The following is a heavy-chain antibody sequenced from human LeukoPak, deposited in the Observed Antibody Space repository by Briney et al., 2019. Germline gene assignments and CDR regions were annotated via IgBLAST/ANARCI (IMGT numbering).Heavy chain of an antibody. CDR1: GGTFSSYA. V-gene: IGHV1-69*05. CDR3: AREPYDFWSGPKPNWFDP. J-gene: IGHJ5*02. Sequence: GASVKVSCKASGGTFSSYAISWVRQAPGQGLEWMGGIIPIFGTANYAQKFQGRVTITTDESTSTAYMELSSLRSEDTAAYYCAREPYDFWSGPKPNWFDPWGQGTLVTVSS. D-gene: IGHD3-3*01. CDR2: IIPIFGTA.